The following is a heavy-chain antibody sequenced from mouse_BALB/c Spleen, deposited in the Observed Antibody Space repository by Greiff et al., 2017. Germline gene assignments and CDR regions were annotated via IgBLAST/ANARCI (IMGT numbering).Heavy chain of an antibody. Sequence: DVKLVESGGGLVKPGGSLKLSCAASGFTFSSYTMSWVRQTPEKRLEWVATISSGGSYTYYPDSVKGRFTISRDNAKNTLYLQMSSLKSEDTAMYYCTRGYSAWFAYWGQGTLVTVSA. CDR1: GFTFSSYT. V-gene: IGHV5-6-4*01. D-gene: IGHD1-1*01. J-gene: IGHJ3*01. CDR2: ISSGGSYT. CDR3: TRGYSAWFAY.